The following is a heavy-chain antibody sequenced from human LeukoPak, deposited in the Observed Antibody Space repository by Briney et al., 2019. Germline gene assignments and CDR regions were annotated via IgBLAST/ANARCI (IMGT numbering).Heavy chain of an antibody. J-gene: IGHJ4*02. CDR2: ISSSSSYI. D-gene: IGHD3-10*01. V-gene: IGHV3-21*01. CDR3: ASGPIGPRIVDY. Sequence: PGGSVRHSCAASGFTFSSYSMNWVRQAPGKGLEWVSSISSSSSYIYYADSVKGRFTISRDNAKNSLYLQMNSLRAEDTAVYYCASGPIGPRIVDYWGQGTLVTVPS. CDR1: GFTFSSYS.